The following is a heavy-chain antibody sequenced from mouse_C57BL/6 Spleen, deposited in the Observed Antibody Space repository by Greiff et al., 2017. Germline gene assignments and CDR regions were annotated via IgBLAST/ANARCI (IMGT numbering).Heavy chain of an antibody. V-gene: IGHV14-4*01. D-gene: IGHD2-1*01. Sequence: VQLQQPGAELVRPGASVKLSCTASGFNIKDDYMHWVKQRPEQGLEWIGWIDPENGDTEYASKFQGKATITADTSSNTAYLQLSSLTSEDTAVYYCTSYGNLYAMDYWGQGTSVTVSS. CDR3: TSYGNLYAMDY. CDR1: GFNIKDDY. CDR2: IDPENGDT. J-gene: IGHJ4*01.